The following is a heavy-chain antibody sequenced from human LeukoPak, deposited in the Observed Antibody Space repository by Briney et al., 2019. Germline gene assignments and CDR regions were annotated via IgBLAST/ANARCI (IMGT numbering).Heavy chain of an antibody. J-gene: IGHJ4*02. CDR2: ISNRGSTI. D-gene: IGHD3-22*01. Sequence: GGSLRLSCAASGFTFSDFYMTWIRQAPGKGLEWVSYISNRGSTIYYADSVRGRFTISRDNAKNSLYLQMNSLRAEDTAVYYCARSADRSGYFREITLYYFDYWGQGTLVTVSS. CDR1: GFTFSDFY. V-gene: IGHV3-11*01. CDR3: ARSADRSGYFREITLYYFDY.